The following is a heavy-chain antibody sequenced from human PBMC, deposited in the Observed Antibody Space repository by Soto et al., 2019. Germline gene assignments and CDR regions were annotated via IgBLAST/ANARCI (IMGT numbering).Heavy chain of an antibody. Sequence: QVQLQESGPGLVKPSGTLSLTCAVSGGSISSSNWWSWVRQPPGKGLEWIGEIYHIGSTNYNPSHKSRVTISVDKSKNHFSLKLSSVTAADTAVYYCARDLKQQLGYFAYWGQGTLVTVSS. V-gene: IGHV4-4*02. CDR2: IYHIGST. CDR1: GGSISSSNW. D-gene: IGHD6-13*01. CDR3: ARDLKQQLGYFAY. J-gene: IGHJ4*02.